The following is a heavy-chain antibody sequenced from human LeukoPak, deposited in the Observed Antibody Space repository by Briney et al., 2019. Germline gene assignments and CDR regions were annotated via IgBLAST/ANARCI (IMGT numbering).Heavy chain of an antibody. CDR1: GFTFDDYT. Sequence: GGSLRLSCAASGFTFDDYTMYWVRQAPGKGLEYVSAISSNGGSTYYANSVKGRFTISRDNSKNTLYLQMGSLRAEDMAVYYCARDREIYSSGWFGYWGQGTLVTVSS. J-gene: IGHJ4*02. CDR2: ISSNGGST. V-gene: IGHV3-64*01. D-gene: IGHD6-19*01. CDR3: ARDREIYSSGWFGY.